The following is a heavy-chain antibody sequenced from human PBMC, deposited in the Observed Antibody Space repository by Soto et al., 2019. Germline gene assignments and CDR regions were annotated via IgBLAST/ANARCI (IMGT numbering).Heavy chain of an antibody. CDR3: ATPGGYSYGYPFY. V-gene: IGHV1-69*01. CDR1: GGTFSSYA. J-gene: IGHJ4*02. D-gene: IGHD5-18*01. CDR2: IIPIFGTA. Sequence: QVQLVQSGAEVKKPGSSVKVSCKASGGTFSSYAISWVRQSPGQGLEWMGGIIPIFGTANDAQKFQGRVTITAGESTSPAYMELSSLSSEDTAVYYCATPGGYSYGYPFYWGQGTLVTVSS.